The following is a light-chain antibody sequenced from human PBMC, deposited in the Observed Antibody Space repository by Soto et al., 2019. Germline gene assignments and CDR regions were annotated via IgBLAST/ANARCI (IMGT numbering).Light chain of an antibody. CDR1: QSVGSLY. CDR3: QHYGDAART. CDR2: STS. V-gene: IGKV3-20*01. Sequence: EIVLTQSPGTVSFFPGERAPLSCRASQSVGSLYLAWYQQKPGRAPRLLIYSTSTRATGIPDRFSGSGSGRDFTLTISRLEPEDSAVYHCQHYGDAARTFGQGTRLE. J-gene: IGKJ5*01.